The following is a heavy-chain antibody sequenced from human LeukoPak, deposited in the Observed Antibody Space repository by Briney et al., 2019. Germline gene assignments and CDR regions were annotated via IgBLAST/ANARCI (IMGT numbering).Heavy chain of an antibody. CDR1: GYTFTSYD. Sequence: ASVKVSCKASGYTFTSYDINWVRQAPGQGLEWMGWINPNSGNTGYAQKFQGRVTMTRNTPISTAYMGLSSLRSEDTAVYYCARVNDILTGYYKDYWGQGTLATVSS. D-gene: IGHD3-9*01. CDR2: INPNSGNT. J-gene: IGHJ4*02. CDR3: ARVNDILTGYYKDY. V-gene: IGHV1-8*01.